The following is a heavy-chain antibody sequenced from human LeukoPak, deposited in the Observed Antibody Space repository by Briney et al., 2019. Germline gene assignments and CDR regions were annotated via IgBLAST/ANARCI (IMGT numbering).Heavy chain of an antibody. CDR1: GGTFSSYA. V-gene: IGHV1-69*05. D-gene: IGHD6-19*01. CDR3: ARDLSGGNSGWSAIDY. J-gene: IGHJ4*02. Sequence: LVKVSCKASGGTFSSYAISWVRQAPGQGLEWMGGIIPIFGTANYAQKFQGRVTITTDESTSTAYMELSSLRSEDTAVYYCARDLSGGNSGWSAIDYWGQGTLVTVSS. CDR2: IIPIFGTA.